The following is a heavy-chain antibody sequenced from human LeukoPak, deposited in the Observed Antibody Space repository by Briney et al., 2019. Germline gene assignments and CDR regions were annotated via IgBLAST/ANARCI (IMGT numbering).Heavy chain of an antibody. CDR3: ATYIAAAGPQPYYYYYYMDV. D-gene: IGHD6-13*01. CDR2: IKQDGSEK. Sequence: GGSRRLSCAASGFTFSSYWMSWVRQAPGKGLEWVANIKQDGSEKYYVDSVKGRFTISRDNAKNSLYLQMNSLRAEDTAVYYCATYIAAAGPQPYYYYYYMDVWGKGTTVTVSS. V-gene: IGHV3-7*01. J-gene: IGHJ6*03. CDR1: GFTFSSYW.